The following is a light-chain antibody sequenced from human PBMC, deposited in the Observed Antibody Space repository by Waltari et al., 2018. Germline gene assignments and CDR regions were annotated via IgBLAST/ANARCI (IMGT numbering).Light chain of an antibody. J-gene: IGLJ3*02. CDR1: SLRSCY. CDR3: HCRDTSGTHWV. CDR2: GKN. V-gene: IGLV3-19*01. Sequence: SSELTQDPAVSVALGQTVRITCQGDSLRSCYATWYQQKAGQGPILVMYGKNNRPSGIPYRFSGSSSGNTASLTITGAQAEDEADYYCHCRDTSGTHWVFGGGTKLTVL.